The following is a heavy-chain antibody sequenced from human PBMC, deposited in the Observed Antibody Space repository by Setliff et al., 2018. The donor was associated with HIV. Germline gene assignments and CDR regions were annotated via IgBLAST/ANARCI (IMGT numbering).Heavy chain of an antibody. Sequence: SVKVSCKASGYTFNNYGISWVRQAPGQGLEWMGGIIPIFGTANYAQKFQGRVTITADESTSTAYMELSSLRSEDTAVYYCASLGGYYPYYYYYMDVWGKGTTVTVSS. D-gene: IGHD3-3*01. CDR3: ASLGGYYPYYYYYMDV. CDR2: IIPIFGTA. J-gene: IGHJ6*03. CDR1: GYTFNNYG. V-gene: IGHV1-69*13.